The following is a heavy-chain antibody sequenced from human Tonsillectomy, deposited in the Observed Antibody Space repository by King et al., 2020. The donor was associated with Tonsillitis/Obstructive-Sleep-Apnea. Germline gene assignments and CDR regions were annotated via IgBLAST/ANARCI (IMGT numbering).Heavy chain of an antibody. J-gene: IGHJ6*03. D-gene: IGHD2-2*01. Sequence: VQLVESGSELKKPGASVKVSCKASGYTFTSHNLNWVRQAPGQGLEWMGWINTNAGYPTYAQGFAGRFVFSMDTAVRTAQLEISRLEAEETAVYYCARESIVVVPVAKQENGYYYYYMDVWGKGTTVTVSS. CDR1: GYTFTSHN. CDR3: ARESIVVVPVAKQENGYYYYYMDV. CDR2: INTNAGYP. V-gene: IGHV7-4-1*02.